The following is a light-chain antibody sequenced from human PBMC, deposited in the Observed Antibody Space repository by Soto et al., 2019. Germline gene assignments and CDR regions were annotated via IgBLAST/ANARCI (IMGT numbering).Light chain of an antibody. CDR3: QHFGGTTFT. CDR1: QTVTGSY. CDR2: GAS. V-gene: IGKV3-20*01. J-gene: IGKJ5*01. Sequence: EIVLTQSPGTLSLSPGDRASLSCRASQTVTGSYIAWYQQRPGQTPSLLIYGASTRATGIPDRFSGSGSGTHFTLTISRLEPGDFAVYYCQHFGGTTFTFGQGTRLEI.